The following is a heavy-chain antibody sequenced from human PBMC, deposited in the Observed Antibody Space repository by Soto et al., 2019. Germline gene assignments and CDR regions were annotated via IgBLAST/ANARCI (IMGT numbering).Heavy chain of an antibody. CDR1: GFTFSSYA. CDR3: TRGGSGSYRGSPYYYYGMDV. D-gene: IGHD3-10*01. V-gene: IGHV3-23*01. J-gene: IGHJ6*02. Sequence: GGSLRLSCAASGFTFSSYAMSWVRQAPGKGLEWVSAISGSGGSTYYADSVKGRFTISRDNSKNTLYLQMNSLRAEDTAVYYCTRGGSGSYRGSPYYYYGMDVWGQGTTVTVSS. CDR2: ISGSGGST.